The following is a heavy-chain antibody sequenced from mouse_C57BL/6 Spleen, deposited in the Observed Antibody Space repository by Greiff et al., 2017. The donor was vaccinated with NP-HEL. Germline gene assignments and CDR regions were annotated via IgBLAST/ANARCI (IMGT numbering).Heavy chain of an antibody. D-gene: IGHD1-1*01. Sequence: EVHLVESGGGLVQPGGSLSLSCAASGFTFTDYYMSWVRQPPGKALEWLGFIRNKANGYTTEYSASVKGRFTISRDNSQSILYLQMNALRAEDSATYYCARSNYGSSYVGAYWGQGTLVTVSA. CDR1: GFTFTDYY. CDR3: ARSNYGSSYVGAY. V-gene: IGHV7-3*01. J-gene: IGHJ3*01. CDR2: IRNKANGYTT.